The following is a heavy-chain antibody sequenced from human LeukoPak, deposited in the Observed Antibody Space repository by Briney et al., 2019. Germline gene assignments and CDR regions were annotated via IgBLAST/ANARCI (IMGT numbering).Heavy chain of an antibody. CDR1: GGSISSGGYY. J-gene: IGHJ4*02. CDR3: ARSRDGYNFRFDY. CDR2: IYYSGST. D-gene: IGHD5-12*01. Sequence: SETLSLTCTVSGGSISSGGYYWSWIRQHPGKGLEWIGYIYYSGSTYYNPSLKSRVTISVDTSKNQFSLKLSSVTAADTAVYYCARSRDGYNFRFDYWGQGTLVTVSS. V-gene: IGHV4-31*03.